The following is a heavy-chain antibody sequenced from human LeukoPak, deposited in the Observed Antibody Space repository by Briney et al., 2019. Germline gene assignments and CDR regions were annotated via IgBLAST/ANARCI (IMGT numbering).Heavy chain of an antibody. J-gene: IGHJ4*02. CDR3: ARVPRGAAPSGYFDH. D-gene: IGHD3-3*01. CDR2: IYYSGST. V-gene: IGHV4-59*01. Sequence: SETLSLACTVSGGSISSYYWSWIRQAPGKGLEWIGYIYYSGSTNYNPSLKSRVTISVDTSKNQFSLKLSSVTAADTAVYYCARVPRGAAPSGYFDHWGQGTLVTVSS. CDR1: GGSISSYY.